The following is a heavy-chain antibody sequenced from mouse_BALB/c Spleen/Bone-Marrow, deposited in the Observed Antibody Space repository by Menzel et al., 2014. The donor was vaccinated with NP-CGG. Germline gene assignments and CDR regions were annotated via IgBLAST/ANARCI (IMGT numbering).Heavy chain of an antibody. D-gene: IGHD1-2*01. V-gene: IGHV14-3*02. Sequence: VQLQQSGAELVKPGASVKLSCTASGFNIKDTYMHWVKQRPEQGLEWIGRIDPSNGNTKYDPKFQGKATITADTSSNTDYLQLSSLTSEDTAVYYCATYDYGYYFDSWGQGTTLTVSS. J-gene: IGHJ2*01. CDR3: ATYDYGYYFDS. CDR1: GFNIKDTY. CDR2: IDPSNGNT.